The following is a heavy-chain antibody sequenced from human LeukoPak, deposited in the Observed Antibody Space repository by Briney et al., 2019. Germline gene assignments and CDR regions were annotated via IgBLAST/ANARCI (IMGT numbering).Heavy chain of an antibody. CDR3: ARDYDFWSGRYYYGMDV. CDR2: TYYRSKWYN. D-gene: IGHD3-3*01. CDR1: GDIVSSNSAA. V-gene: IGHV6-1*01. J-gene: IGHJ6*02. Sequence: SQTLSLTCAISGDIVSSNSAAWNWIRQSPSRGLEWLGRTYYRSKWYNDYAVSVKSRITINPDTSKNQFSLQLNSVTPEDTAVYYCARDYDFWSGRYYYGMDVWGQGTTVTVSS.